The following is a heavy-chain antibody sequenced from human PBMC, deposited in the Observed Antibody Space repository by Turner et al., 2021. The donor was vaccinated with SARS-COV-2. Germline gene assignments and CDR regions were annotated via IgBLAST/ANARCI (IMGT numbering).Heavy chain of an antibody. Sequence: QLQLQESGPGLVKPSENLSLTFTVSGGSISSSTYYWGWIRQPPGKGLEWIGTIYYSVSTYYNPSLKSRVTISVDTSKNQFSLKLSSVTAADTAVYYCARSYSGYESDDAFDIWGQGTMVTVSS. CDR1: GGSISSSTYY. CDR2: IYYSVST. V-gene: IGHV4-39*01. J-gene: IGHJ3*02. CDR3: ARSYSGYESDDAFDI. D-gene: IGHD5-12*01.